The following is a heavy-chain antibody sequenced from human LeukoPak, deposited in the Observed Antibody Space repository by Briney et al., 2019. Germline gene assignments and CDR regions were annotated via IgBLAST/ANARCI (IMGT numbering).Heavy chain of an antibody. CDR3: AREGPPGYYYGMDI. Sequence: EASVKVSCRASGYSFTRYAISWVRQAPGQGLEWMGWISAYNGNTNYAQKLQGRVTMTTDTSTSTAYMELRSLRSDDTAVYYCAREGPPGYYYGMDIWGQGTTVTVSS. J-gene: IGHJ6*02. V-gene: IGHV1-18*01. CDR2: ISAYNGNT. CDR1: GYSFTRYA.